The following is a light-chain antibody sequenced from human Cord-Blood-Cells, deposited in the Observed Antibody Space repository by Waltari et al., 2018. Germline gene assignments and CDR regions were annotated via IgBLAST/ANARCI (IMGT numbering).Light chain of an antibody. CDR1: QSVSSN. Sequence: EIVMTQSPATLSVSPGERATLACRASQSVSSNLAWYQQKPGQAPRLLIYGAATRATGIPARFSGSESGTEFTLTISSLQSEDCAVYYCQQYNNWPYTFGQGTKLEIK. V-gene: IGKV3-15*01. CDR2: GAA. J-gene: IGKJ2*01. CDR3: QQYNNWPYT.